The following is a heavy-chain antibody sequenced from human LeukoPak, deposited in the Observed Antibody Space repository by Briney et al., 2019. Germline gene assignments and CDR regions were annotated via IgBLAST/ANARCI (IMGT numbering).Heavy chain of an antibody. Sequence: GASVKVSCKTSGFHFFAYYIQWVRQAPGQGLKWMGWINPQSGGTTYSQKFQDRVTLTSDASIRTAYMELRRLTSDDTAVYYCATDPGHSGMDYWGLGSLVTVSS. CDR3: ATDPGHSGMDY. CDR1: GFHFFAYY. D-gene: IGHD3-10*01. CDR2: INPQSGGT. V-gene: IGHV1-2*02. J-gene: IGHJ4*02.